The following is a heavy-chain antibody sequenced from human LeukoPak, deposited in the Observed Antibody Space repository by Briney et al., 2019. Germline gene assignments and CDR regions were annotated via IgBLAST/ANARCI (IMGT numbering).Heavy chain of an antibody. CDR2: ISWNSGYI. J-gene: IGHJ4*02. Sequence: GGSLRLSCAASGFTFTDYAMHWVRQAPGKGLEWVSGISWNSGYIGYADSVKGRFTISRDNAKNSLYLQMNSLRAEDTAVYYCARGRTSFDYWGQGTLVTVSS. V-gene: IGHV3-9*01. CDR1: GFTFTDYA. CDR3: ARGRTSFDY.